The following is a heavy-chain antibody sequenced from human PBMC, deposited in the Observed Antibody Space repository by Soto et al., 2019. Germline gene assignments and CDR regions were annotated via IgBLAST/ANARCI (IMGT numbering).Heavy chain of an antibody. D-gene: IGHD6-13*01. CDR3: ARHPERIAEIGWFDP. Sequence: PGGSLRLSCAASGFTFSNAWMNWVRQAPGKGLEWAALIWIDGSNPYYADSVKGRFTISRDNAKNSLYLQMNSLRAEDTAVYYCARHPERIAEIGWFDPWGQGTLVTVSS. V-gene: IGHV3-33*08. CDR1: GFTFSNAW. CDR2: IWIDGSNP. J-gene: IGHJ5*02.